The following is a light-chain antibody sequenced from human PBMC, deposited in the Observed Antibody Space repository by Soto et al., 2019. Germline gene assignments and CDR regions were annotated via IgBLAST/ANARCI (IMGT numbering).Light chain of an antibody. V-gene: IGKV3-15*01. CDR1: QTINNN. J-gene: IGKJ1*01. CDR3: QQYNNWPQT. CDR2: GAS. Sequence: VMTQAPATLSVSPGERATLSCRASQTINNNVAWYQLKDGQVPRLLIYGASTRAADVPARFSGGGSGTEFTLTSSSLQSEDFAEYHCQQYNNWPQTFGQGTKVDIK.